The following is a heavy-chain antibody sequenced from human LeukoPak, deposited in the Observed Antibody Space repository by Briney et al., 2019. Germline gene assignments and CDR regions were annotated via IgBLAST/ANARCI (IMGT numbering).Heavy chain of an antibody. CDR2: ISYDGNNK. J-gene: IGHJ4*02. CDR3: ARDPLDRSGWSSICDY. CDR1: GFTFSSYA. Sequence: GGALRLSCAASGFTFSSYAMHWVRQAPGKGLEGVAVISYDGNNKYCADSVKGRFTIYRDNSKNTLDLQMNSQRAEDTAVYYCARDPLDRSGWSSICDYWGQGTLVTVSS. D-gene: IGHD6-19*01. V-gene: IGHV3-30-3*01.